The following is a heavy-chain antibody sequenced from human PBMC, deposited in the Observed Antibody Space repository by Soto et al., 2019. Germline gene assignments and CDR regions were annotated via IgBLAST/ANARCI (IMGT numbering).Heavy chain of an antibody. J-gene: IGHJ4*02. CDR3: ARRYGGNSGDE. D-gene: IGHD2-21*02. Sequence: PSETLSLTCTVSGGSISSSSYYWGWIRQPPGKGLEWIGSIYYSGSTYYNPSLKSRVTISVDTSKNQFSLKLSSVTAADTAVYYCARRYGGNSGDEWGQGTPVTVSS. CDR2: IYYSGST. V-gene: IGHV4-39*07. CDR1: GGSISSSSYY.